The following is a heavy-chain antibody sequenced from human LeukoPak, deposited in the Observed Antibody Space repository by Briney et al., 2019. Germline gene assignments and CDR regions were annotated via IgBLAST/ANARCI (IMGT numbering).Heavy chain of an antibody. CDR3: ARGLGGSGSYFPTFDY. D-gene: IGHD1-26*01. J-gene: IGHJ4*02. CDR1: GYTFTSYS. CDR2: ISAYNGNT. Sequence: ASVKVSCKASGYTFTSYSINWVRQAPGQGLEWMGWISAYNGNTKYAQKLQGRVTMTTDTSTSTAYMELRSLRSDDTAVYYCARGLGGSGSYFPTFDYWGRGTLVTVSS. V-gene: IGHV1-18*01.